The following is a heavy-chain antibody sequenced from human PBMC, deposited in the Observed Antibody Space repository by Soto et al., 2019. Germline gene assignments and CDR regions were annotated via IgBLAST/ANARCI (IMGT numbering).Heavy chain of an antibody. CDR1: GGTFSSYA. Sequence: QVQLVQSGAEVKKPGSSVKVSCKASGGTFSSYAISWVRQAHAQGLEWLGGIIPIFGTANYAQKFQGRVTITADESKSTAYMELSSLRSEDTAVYYCARAAHMVRGVNSNYYYYVMDVWGQGTTVTVSS. CDR3: ARAAHMVRGVNSNYYYYVMDV. V-gene: IGHV1-69*01. D-gene: IGHD3-10*01. CDR2: IIPIFGTA. J-gene: IGHJ6*02.